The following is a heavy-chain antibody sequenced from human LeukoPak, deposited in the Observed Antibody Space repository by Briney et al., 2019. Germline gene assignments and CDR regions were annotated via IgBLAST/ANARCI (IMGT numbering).Heavy chain of an antibody. V-gene: IGHV4-34*01. Sequence: SETLSLTCAVYGGSFSDYYWSWIRQPPGKGLEWIGEINRSGSTYYNPSLKSRVTISVDTSKNQFSLKLSSVTAADTAMYYCARLAAPRYDFWSGYHLHYWGQGTLVTVSS. CDR2: INRSGST. D-gene: IGHD3-3*01. J-gene: IGHJ4*02. CDR1: GGSFSDYY. CDR3: ARLAAPRYDFWSGYHLHY.